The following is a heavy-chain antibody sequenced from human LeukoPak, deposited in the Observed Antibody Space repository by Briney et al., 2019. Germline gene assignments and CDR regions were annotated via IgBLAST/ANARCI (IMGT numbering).Heavy chain of an antibody. Sequence: GGSLRLSCAASGFTVSSNYMSWVRQAPGKGLEWVSSISDNSRYIYYADSVKGRFTISRDNAKNSLYLQMNSLRDEDTAVYYCARDLILADSSGSSAHDYWGQGTLVTVSS. D-gene: IGHD2-15*01. CDR3: ARDLILADSSGSSAHDY. J-gene: IGHJ4*02. V-gene: IGHV3-21*01. CDR1: GFTVSSNY. CDR2: ISDNSRYI.